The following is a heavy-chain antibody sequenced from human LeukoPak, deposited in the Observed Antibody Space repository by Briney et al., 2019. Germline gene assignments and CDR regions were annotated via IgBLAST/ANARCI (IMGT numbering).Heavy chain of an antibody. CDR2: ISGYNGNA. V-gene: IGHV1-18*01. J-gene: IGHJ4*02. CDR1: GYTFTSYG. D-gene: IGHD1-14*01. Sequence: ASVRVSCKASGYTFTSYGISWVRQAPGQGLEWMGWISGYNGNANYAQKFQGRVTMTTDTSTSAAYMEMWSLRADDTAVYYCAKTGNWAPDYWGQGTLVTVSS. CDR3: AKTGNWAPDY.